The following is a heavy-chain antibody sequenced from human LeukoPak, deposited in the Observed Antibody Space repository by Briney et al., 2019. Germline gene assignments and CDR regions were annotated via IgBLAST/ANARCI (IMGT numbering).Heavy chain of an antibody. V-gene: IGHV4-4*02. Sequence: SETLSLTCAVSGDSISSKWWSWVRQPPGKGLEWIGEIYHSGTTNYNPSLKSRVTISVDTSKNQFSLKLSSVTAADTAVYYCARFGQQLVPRSFQHWGQGTLVTVSS. D-gene: IGHD6-13*01. CDR1: GDSISSKW. J-gene: IGHJ1*01. CDR3: ARFGQQLVPRSFQH. CDR2: IYHSGTT.